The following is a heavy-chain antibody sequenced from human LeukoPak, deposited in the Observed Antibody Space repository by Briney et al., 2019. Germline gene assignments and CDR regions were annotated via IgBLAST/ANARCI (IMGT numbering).Heavy chain of an antibody. CDR2: IYYSGST. CDR1: GGSTSSYY. J-gene: IGHJ3*02. D-gene: IGHD3-10*01. CDR3: ARESMYSSVGSYGFDI. V-gene: IGHV4-59*01. Sequence: SETLSLTCTVSGGSTSSYYWNWIRQPPGRELEWIGNIYYSGSTNYNPYLKSRVTISIDTSKNQFSLKVNSAIAADTAVYYCARESMYSSVGSYGFDIWGQGTMVTVSS.